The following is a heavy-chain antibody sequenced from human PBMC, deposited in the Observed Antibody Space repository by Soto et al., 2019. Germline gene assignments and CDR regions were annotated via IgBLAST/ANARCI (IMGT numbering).Heavy chain of an antibody. D-gene: IGHD3-10*01. J-gene: IGHJ6*02. CDR2: IYYSGST. CDR3: ARHNFGSGSYYRFPYYGMDV. Sequence: PSETLSLTCTVSGGSISSSSYYWGWIRQPPGKGLEWIGSIYYSGSTYYNPSLKSRVTISVDTSKDQFSLKLSSVTAADTAVYYCARHNFGSGSYYRFPYYGMDVWGQGTTVTVSS. V-gene: IGHV4-39*01. CDR1: GGSISSSSYY.